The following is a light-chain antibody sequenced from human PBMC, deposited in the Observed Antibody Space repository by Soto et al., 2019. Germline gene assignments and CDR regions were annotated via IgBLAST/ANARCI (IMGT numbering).Light chain of an antibody. Sequence: DIQLTQSPSTLSASIGDTVTITCRASLSISGWLAWYQQAPGKAPKLLIFNAFTLQRSVPSRFRGGGSGTEFTLTISSLHPDDSAIYYCQQYNSYPWTFGLGTKVDIK. CDR1: LSISGW. CDR2: NAF. V-gene: IGKV1-5*01. J-gene: IGKJ1*01. CDR3: QQYNSYPWT.